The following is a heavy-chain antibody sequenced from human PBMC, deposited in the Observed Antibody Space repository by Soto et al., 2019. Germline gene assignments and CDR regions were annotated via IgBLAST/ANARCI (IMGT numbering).Heavy chain of an antibody. D-gene: IGHD2-2*01. CDR3: ARVRPSLGYCSSTSCYVGFDY. CDR1: GGSFSGYY. Sequence: SETLSLTCAVYGGSFSGYYWSWIRQPPGKGLEWIGEINHSGSTNYNPSLKSRVTISVDTSKNQFSLKLSSVTAADTAVYYCARVRPSLGYCSSTSCYVGFDYWGQGTLVTVSS. J-gene: IGHJ4*02. CDR2: INHSGST. V-gene: IGHV4-34*01.